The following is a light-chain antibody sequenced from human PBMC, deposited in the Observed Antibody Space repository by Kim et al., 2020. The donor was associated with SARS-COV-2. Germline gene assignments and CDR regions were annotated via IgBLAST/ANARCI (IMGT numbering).Light chain of an antibody. CDR1: SIVSKS. CDR3: QVWDSSSDHRVV. V-gene: IGLV3-21*04. J-gene: IGLJ2*01. CDR2: YDS. Sequence: PGRTARITCGGNSIVSKSVHWYQQMPGQAPVLVISYDSDRPSGIPERFSGSNSGNTATLTISRVEAGDEADYYCQVWDSSSDHRVVFGGGTQLTVL.